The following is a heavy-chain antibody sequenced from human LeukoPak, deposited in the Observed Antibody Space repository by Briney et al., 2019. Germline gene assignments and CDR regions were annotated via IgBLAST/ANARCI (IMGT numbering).Heavy chain of an antibody. Sequence: GGSLRLSCAASGFTFSSYEMNWVRQAPGKGLEWVSYINSSGSTIYYADSVKGRFTISRDNAKNSLYLQMNSLRAEDTAVYYCARDRGSGYYFYFDYWGQGTLVTVSS. CDR2: INSSGSTI. CDR3: ARDRGSGYYFYFDY. V-gene: IGHV3-48*03. J-gene: IGHJ4*02. D-gene: IGHD3-22*01. CDR1: GFTFSSYE.